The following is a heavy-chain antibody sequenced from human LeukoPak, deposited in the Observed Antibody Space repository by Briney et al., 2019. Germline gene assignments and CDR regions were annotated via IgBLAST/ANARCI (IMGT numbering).Heavy chain of an antibody. CDR2: ISGSGGST. V-gene: IGHV3-23*01. J-gene: IGHJ6*02. CDR3: AKDLAVAGTYYYYGMDV. CDR1: GFTFSDYA. D-gene: IGHD6-19*01. Sequence: GGSLRLSCAASGFTFSDYAMSWVRQAPGKGLEWVSAISGSGGSTYYADSVKGRFTISRDNSKNTLYLQMNSLRAEDTAVYYCAKDLAVAGTYYYYGMDVWGQGTTVTVSS.